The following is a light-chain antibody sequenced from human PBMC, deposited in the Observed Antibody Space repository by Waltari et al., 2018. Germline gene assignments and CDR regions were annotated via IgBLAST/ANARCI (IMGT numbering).Light chain of an antibody. V-gene: IGLV5-45*01. CDR1: SGITVGTYR. CDR3: MIWHSSAWV. CDR2: YKSDSGK. J-gene: IGLJ2*01. Sequence: QAVLTQPASLSASPGASASLTCTLRSGITVGTYRIYWYQQKPGSPPQHLLRYKSDSGKQQGSGVPSRFSGSKDASANAGILLISGLQSEDEADYYCMIWHSSAWVFGGGTKLTVL.